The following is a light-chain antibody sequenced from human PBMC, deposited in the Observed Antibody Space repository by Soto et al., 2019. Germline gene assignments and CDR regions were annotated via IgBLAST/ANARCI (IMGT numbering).Light chain of an antibody. Sequence: EIVLTQSPATLSLSPGEGATLSCRASQSVSSYLAWYQQKPGQAPRLLIYDASNRATGIPARFSGSGSGTDFTLTISSLEPEDFAVYYCQQRSNWPSITVGQGTRLEIK. J-gene: IGKJ5*01. V-gene: IGKV3-11*01. CDR3: QQRSNWPSIT. CDR1: QSVSSY. CDR2: DAS.